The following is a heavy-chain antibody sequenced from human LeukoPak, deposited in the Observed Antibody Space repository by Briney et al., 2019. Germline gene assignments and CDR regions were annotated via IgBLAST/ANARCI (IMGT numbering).Heavy chain of an antibody. J-gene: IGHJ6*03. V-gene: IGHV3-74*01. Sequence: GGSLRLSCAASGFTFSSYGMHWVRQAPGKGLVWVSRINNDGSSTSYADSVQGRFTISRDNAKNTLYLQMNSLRAEDTALYYCARVARGDYYYYYMDVWGKGTTVTVSS. CDR2: INNDGSST. CDR3: ARVARGDYYYYYMDV. CDR1: GFTFSSYG. D-gene: IGHD3-10*01.